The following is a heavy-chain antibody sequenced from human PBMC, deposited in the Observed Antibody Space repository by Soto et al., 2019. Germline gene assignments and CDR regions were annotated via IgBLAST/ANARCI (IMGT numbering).Heavy chain of an antibody. Sequence: QVQLVESGGGVVQPGRSLRLSCAASGFTFSSYGMHWVRQAPGKGLEWVAVIWYDGSNKYYADSVKGRFTISRDNSKNSLYLQMNSLRAEDTAVYYCARAYREFDYWGQGTLVTVSS. J-gene: IGHJ4*02. V-gene: IGHV3-33*01. D-gene: IGHD1-26*01. CDR1: GFTFSSYG. CDR2: IWYDGSNK. CDR3: ARAYREFDY.